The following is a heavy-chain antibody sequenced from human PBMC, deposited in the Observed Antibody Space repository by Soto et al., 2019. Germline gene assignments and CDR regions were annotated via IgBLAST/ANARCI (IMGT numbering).Heavy chain of an antibody. CDR3: AGGVGRGDYILSYLHP. CDR2: ICYDGSNE. Sequence: QVQLVESGGGVVQPGRSLRLASAASGFTFSTYGMHWVRQAPGTGLEWVADICYDGSNEYYADSVKRRFTISRDNTRNTLFLQMHSLRVDDSAVDYCAGGVGRGDYILSYLHPWGQGTLVTVSS. CDR1: GFTFSTYG. J-gene: IGHJ5*02. D-gene: IGHD4-17*01. V-gene: IGHV3-33*01.